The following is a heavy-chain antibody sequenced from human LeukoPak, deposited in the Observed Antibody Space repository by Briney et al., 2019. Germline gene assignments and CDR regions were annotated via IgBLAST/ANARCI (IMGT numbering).Heavy chain of an antibody. Sequence: AGGSLRLSCAASGFTFSSYWMSWVRQAPGKGLEWVANIKQDGSEKYYVDSVKGRFTISRDTSKNTLYLQMNSLRVDDTAVYYCARDPAPATGAFDIWGQGTMVIIS. CDR3: ARDPAPATGAFDI. D-gene: IGHD1-1*01. CDR1: GFTFSSYW. J-gene: IGHJ3*02. V-gene: IGHV3-7*03. CDR2: IKQDGSEK.